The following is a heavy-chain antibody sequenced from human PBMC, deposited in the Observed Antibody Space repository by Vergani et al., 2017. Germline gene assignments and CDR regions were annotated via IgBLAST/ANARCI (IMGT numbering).Heavy chain of an antibody. CDR2: IKQDGSEK. CDR1: GFTFSSYW. Sequence: VQLVESGGGVVQPGRSLRLSCAASGFTFSSYWMSWVRQAPGKGLEWVANIKQDGSEKYYVDSVKGRFTISRDNAKNSLYLQMNSLRAEDTAVYYCARPFRGSTSRKLWYFDLWGRGTLVTVSS. CDR3: ARPFRGSTSRKLWYFDL. J-gene: IGHJ2*01. D-gene: IGHD2-2*01. V-gene: IGHV3-7*01.